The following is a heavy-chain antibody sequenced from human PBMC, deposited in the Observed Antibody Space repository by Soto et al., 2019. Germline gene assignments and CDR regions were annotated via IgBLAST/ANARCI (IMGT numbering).Heavy chain of an antibody. D-gene: IGHD3-22*01. CDR2: IYWDDDK. J-gene: IGHJ5*02. CDR1: GFSLSTSGVG. CDR3: APTYYYDSSGYYYVHP. Sequence: SCPTLVNPTQTLTLTCTFSGFSLSTSGVGVGWIRQPPGKALEWLALIYWDDDKRYSPSLKSRLTITKDTSKNQVVLTMTNMDPVDIATYYCAPTYYYDSSGYYYVHPWGQGTLVTVSS. V-gene: IGHV2-5*02.